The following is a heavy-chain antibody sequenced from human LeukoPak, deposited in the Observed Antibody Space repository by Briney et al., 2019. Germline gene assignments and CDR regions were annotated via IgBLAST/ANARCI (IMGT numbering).Heavy chain of an antibody. Sequence: PGGSLRLSCAASGFIFSTYWMTWVRQAPGKGLEWVANINQDGSQKYFVDSVKGRFTISRDNANNSLYLQMNSLGAEDTAVYYCARGLNWFDPWGQGTRVTVSS. J-gene: IGHJ5*02. CDR3: ARGLNWFDP. CDR1: GFIFSTYW. V-gene: IGHV3-7*05. CDR2: INQDGSQK.